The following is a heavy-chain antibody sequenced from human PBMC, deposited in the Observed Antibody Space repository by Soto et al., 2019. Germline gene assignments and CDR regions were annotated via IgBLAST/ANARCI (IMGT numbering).Heavy chain of an antibody. V-gene: IGHV4-4*02. J-gene: IGHJ6*02. CDR1: GGSISSSNC. CDR3: RRSSRYSTDV. Sequence: PSETLSLTCAVSGGSISSSNCWSWVRQPPGKGLEWIGSIYRSGSTNYNPSLNSQVTISVDTSKNQFSLNVISVTAADTAVYYCRRSSRYSTDVWGQGTTVTVSS. D-gene: IGHD6-13*01. CDR2: IYRSGST.